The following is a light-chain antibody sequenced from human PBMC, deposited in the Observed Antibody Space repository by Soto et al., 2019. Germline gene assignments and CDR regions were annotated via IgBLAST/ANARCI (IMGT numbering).Light chain of an antibody. CDR3: QQYNSYSWT. CDR2: DAS. Sequence: GDRVTITCRASQSISSWLAWYQQKPGKAPKLLIYDASSLESGVPSRFSGSGSGTEFTLTISSLQPDDFATYYCQQYNSYSWTFGQGPKVDIK. CDR1: QSISSW. V-gene: IGKV1-5*01. J-gene: IGKJ1*01.